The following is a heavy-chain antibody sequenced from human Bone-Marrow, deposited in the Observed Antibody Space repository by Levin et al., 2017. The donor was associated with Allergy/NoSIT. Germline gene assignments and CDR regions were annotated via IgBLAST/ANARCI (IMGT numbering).Heavy chain of an antibody. D-gene: IGHD3-22*01. CDR2: IFSNAEK. Sequence: SGPTLVKPTETLTLTCTVSGFSLSNSRIGVSWIRQPPGKALEWLAHIFSNAEKSYSISMKSRLTISKDTSRSQVVLTMTNMDPADTATYYCARIPWLIVGGYGMDVWGQGTTVIVSS. J-gene: IGHJ6*02. CDR3: ARIPWLIVGGYGMDV. V-gene: IGHV2-26*01. CDR1: GFSLSNSRIG.